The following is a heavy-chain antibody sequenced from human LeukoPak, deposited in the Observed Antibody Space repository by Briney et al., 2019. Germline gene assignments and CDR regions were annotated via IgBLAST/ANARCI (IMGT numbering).Heavy chain of an antibody. CDR3: ARARSHSSGWNF. CDR2: INHSGST. CDR1: GGPFSGYY. D-gene: IGHD6-19*01. V-gene: IGHV4-34*01. J-gene: IGHJ4*02. Sequence: SETLSLTCAVYGGPFSGYYWGWIRQPPGKGLEWIGEINHSGSTNYNPSLKSRVTISVDTSKNQFSLKLSSVTAADTAVYYCARARSHSSGWNFWGQGTLVTVSS.